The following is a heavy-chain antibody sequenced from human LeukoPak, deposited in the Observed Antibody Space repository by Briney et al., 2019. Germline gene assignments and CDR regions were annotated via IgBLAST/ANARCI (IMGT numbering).Heavy chain of an antibody. CDR1: GFTFSSYG. D-gene: IGHD4-11*01. CDR3: ARFSPTGNWFDP. Sequence: GGSLRLFCAASGFTFSSYGMHWVRQAPGKGLEWVAVIWYDGSNKYYADSVKGRFTISRDNSKNTLYLQMNSLRAEDTAVYYCARFSPTGNWFDPWGQGTLVTVSS. V-gene: IGHV3-33*01. CDR2: IWYDGSNK. J-gene: IGHJ5*02.